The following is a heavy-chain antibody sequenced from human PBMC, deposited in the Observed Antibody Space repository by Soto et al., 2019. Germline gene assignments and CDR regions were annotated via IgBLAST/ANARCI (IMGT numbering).Heavy chain of an antibody. Sequence: SETLSLTCAVSGASMTSSHWWSWVRQPPGKGLEWIGEIYHTGSANYKPSLESRVTISVDKSKNRFSLILTSVTAADTATYYCARRTTGSGWYPMFDTWGQGALVTVS. CDR3: ARRTTGSGWYPMFDT. D-gene: IGHD6-19*01. J-gene: IGHJ5*02. CDR1: GASMTSSHW. V-gene: IGHV4-4*02. CDR2: IYHTGSA.